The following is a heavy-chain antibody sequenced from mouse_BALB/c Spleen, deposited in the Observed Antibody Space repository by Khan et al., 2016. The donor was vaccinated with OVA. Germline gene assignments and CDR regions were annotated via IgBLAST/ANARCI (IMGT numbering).Heavy chain of an antibody. Sequence: QVQLKESGPGLVAPSQSLSITCTISGFSFTNYGVYWVRQPPGKGLEWLVVIWNDGSTTYNSALKSRLIISKDNSTSHVFLIMISLQTDDTATNFIARQPYYHYEILDYWGQGTSVTVSS. J-gene: IGHJ4*01. D-gene: IGHD2-4*01. V-gene: IGHV2-6-1*01. CDR2: IWNDGST. CDR1: GFSFTNYG. CDR3: ARQPYYHYEILDY.